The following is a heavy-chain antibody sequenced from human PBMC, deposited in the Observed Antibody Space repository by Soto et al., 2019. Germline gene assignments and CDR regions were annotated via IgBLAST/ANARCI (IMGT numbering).Heavy chain of an antibody. V-gene: IGHV3-9*01. CDR2: VRWESGSL. CDR1: GFTFGRYA. J-gene: IGHJ2*01. D-gene: IGHD2-21*02. CDR3: ARGLLTSGDFRGFFDL. Sequence: EVQLVESGGGMVQPGRSLRLSCAASGFTFGRYAFHWVRQAPGKGLEWVSGVRWESGSLGYADSVKGRFTISRDDAKSSLDLQMDSLRPEDTALYYCARGLLTSGDFRGFFDLWGRGALVTVSS.